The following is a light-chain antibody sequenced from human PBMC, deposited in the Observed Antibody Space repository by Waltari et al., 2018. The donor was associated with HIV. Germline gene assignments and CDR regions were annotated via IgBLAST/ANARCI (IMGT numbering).Light chain of an antibody. J-gene: IGKJ1*01. CDR2: GAS. Sequence: DTVLTQSPGTLSLSPGERATLYCRASQNVYANYLAWYQQKPGQAPRLLISGASDRAASIPERFSGSGSGTDFALTISKLEPEDFSVYYCQQYGDSPAFGQGTKVEIK. CDR3: QQYGDSPA. CDR1: QNVYANY. V-gene: IGKV3-20*01.